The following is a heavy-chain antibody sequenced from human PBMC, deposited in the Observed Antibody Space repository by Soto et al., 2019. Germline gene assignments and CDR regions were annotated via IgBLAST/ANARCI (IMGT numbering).Heavy chain of an antibody. V-gene: IGHV3-73*01. J-gene: IGHJ4*02. CDR2: IRSKANSYAT. CDR1: GFTFSGSA. D-gene: IGHD6-6*01. Sequence: GGSLRLSCAASGFTFSGSAMHWVRQASGKGLEWVGRIRSKANSYATAYAASVKGRFTISRDDSKNTAYLQMNSLKTEDTAVYYCTRWEEYSSSSLPFDYWGQGTLVTVSS. CDR3: TRWEEYSSSSLPFDY.